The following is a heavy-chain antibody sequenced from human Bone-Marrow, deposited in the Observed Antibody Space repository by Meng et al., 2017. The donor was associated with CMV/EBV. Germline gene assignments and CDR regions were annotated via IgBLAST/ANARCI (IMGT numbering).Heavy chain of an antibody. Sequence: QVQLVESGXGVVQPGGXRRPSCAAAGFTFSSYGMHWVRQAPGKGLEWVAFIRYDGSNKYYADSVKGRFTISRDNSKNTLYLQMNSLRAEDTAVYYCAKEGGYCSGGSCYSVPDYWGQGTLVTVSS. CDR3: AKEGGYCSGGSCYSVPDY. V-gene: IGHV3-30*02. CDR1: GFTFSSYG. D-gene: IGHD2-15*01. CDR2: IRYDGSNK. J-gene: IGHJ4*02.